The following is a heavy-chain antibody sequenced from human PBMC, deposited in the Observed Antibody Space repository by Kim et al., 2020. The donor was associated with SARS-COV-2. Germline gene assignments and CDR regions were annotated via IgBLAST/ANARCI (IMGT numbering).Heavy chain of an antibody. CDR1: GGSITYTSYY. J-gene: IGHJ4*02. V-gene: IGHV4-39*01. CDR2: VYYSGRT. D-gene: IGHD4-17*01. CDR3: ARSATVTTGYFDY. Sequence: SETLSLTCTVSGGSITYTSYYWAWIRQPPGKGLEWIGSVYYSGRTYHNSSLKSRVTISTDLSKNQFSLKMSSVTATDTAVYYCARSATVTTGYFDYWGRGTLVTVSS.